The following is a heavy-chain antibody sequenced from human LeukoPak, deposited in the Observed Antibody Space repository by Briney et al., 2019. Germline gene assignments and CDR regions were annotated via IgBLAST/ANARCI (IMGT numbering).Heavy chain of an antibody. Sequence: GESLKISCKGSGYSFTTYWIGWVRQMPGKGLEWMGIIYPGDSDTKYSPSFEGQVTISADKSISTAYLQWSSLKASDSAMYYCARHGDTWPFDYWGQGTLVTVSS. CDR1: GYSFTTYW. J-gene: IGHJ4*02. V-gene: IGHV5-51*01. CDR3: ARHGDTWPFDY. CDR2: IYPGDSDT.